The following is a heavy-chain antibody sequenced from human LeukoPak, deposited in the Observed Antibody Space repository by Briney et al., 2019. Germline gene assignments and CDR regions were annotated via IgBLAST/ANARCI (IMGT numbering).Heavy chain of an antibody. D-gene: IGHD6-13*01. CDR2: ISYDGSDK. CDR3: AKDRDIGAAGYYFDH. J-gene: IGHJ4*02. CDR1: TFTFSDYG. V-gene: IGHV3-30*18. Sequence: GGSLRLSCVGSTFTFSDYGMHWVRQAPGKGLQWVAVISYDGSDKYHADSVKGRFTISRDNSKNTLYLQMNCLRAEDTAVYYCAKDRDIGAAGYYFDHWGQGTLVTVSS.